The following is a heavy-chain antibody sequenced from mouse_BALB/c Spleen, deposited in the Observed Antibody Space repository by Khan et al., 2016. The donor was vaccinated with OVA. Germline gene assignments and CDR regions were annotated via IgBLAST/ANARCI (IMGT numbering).Heavy chain of an antibody. D-gene: IGHD1-1*01. V-gene: IGHV1-7*01. CDR2: INPSSGYP. CDR3: ARSGYGSLAY. Sequence: QVQLQQSGAELAKPGASVKMSCKASGYIFSSYWMNWVKQRPGQGLEWIGYINPSSGYPEYNQKFKDKATLTADKSSSTAYLQLSSLTAEASAVYYCARSGYGSLAYWGQGTLVTVSA. J-gene: IGHJ3*01. CDR1: GYIFSSYW.